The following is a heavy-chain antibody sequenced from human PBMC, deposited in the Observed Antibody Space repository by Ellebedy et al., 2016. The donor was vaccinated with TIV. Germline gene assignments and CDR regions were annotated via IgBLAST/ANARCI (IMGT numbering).Heavy chain of an antibody. Sequence: GESLKISCAASGFALTNYVLSWVRQAPGKGLEWVSALSKSGANTYYADSVKGRFIISKDNSNNTLYLQMNSLRSEDTAMYFCASDQGRFGAYYYDSSGYYFDSWGQGTLVTVSS. CDR3: ASDQGRFGAYYYDSSGYYFDS. D-gene: IGHD3-22*01. CDR1: GFALTNYV. J-gene: IGHJ4*02. V-gene: IGHV3-23*01. CDR2: LSKSGANT.